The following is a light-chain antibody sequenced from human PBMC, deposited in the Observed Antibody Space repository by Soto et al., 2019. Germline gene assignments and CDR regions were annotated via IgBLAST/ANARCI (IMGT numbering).Light chain of an antibody. CDR3: MQALQTPWT. CDR1: HSLLDSNGYNY. Sequence: DIVMTQSPLSLPVTPGEPASISCRSSHSLLDSNGYNYLDWYLQKPGQSPQLLIYLGSNRASGVPDRFSGGGSGTDFTLKISRVEAEDVGVYYCMQALQTPWTFGQGTKVEIK. CDR2: LGS. J-gene: IGKJ1*01. V-gene: IGKV2-28*01.